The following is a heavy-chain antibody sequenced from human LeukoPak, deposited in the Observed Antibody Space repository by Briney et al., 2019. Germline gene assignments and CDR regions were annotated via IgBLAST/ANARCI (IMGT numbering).Heavy chain of an antibody. Sequence: QSGGSLRLSCAASGFTFSSYAMSWVRQAPGKGLEWVSAISGSGGSTYYADSVKGRFTISRDNSKNTLYLQMNSLRAEDTAVYYCARAYRSSGRVYWGQGTLVTVSS. CDR2: ISGSGGST. CDR3: ARAYRSSGRVY. J-gene: IGHJ4*02. D-gene: IGHD6-19*01. V-gene: IGHV3-23*01. CDR1: GFTFSSYA.